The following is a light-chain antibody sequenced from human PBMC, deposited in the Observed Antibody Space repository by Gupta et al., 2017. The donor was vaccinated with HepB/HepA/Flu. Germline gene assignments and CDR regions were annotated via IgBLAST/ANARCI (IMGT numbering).Light chain of an antibody. V-gene: IGKV6D-21*02. J-gene: IGKJ1*01. Sequence: EIVLTQSPDFQSVSPKEKVTISCRARQSIGRSLNWFQQKPGQSPKLLIKYASESISGVPSRFSGSGSGTDFTITINSLEADDAAEYYCHHSYYLPRTFGQGTKVEIK. CDR1: QSIGRS. CDR2: YAS. CDR3: HHSYYLPRT.